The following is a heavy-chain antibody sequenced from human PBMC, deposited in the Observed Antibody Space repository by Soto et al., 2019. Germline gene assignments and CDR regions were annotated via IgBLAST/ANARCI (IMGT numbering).Heavy chain of an antibody. CDR1: GYTFTSYG. V-gene: IGHV1-18*01. Sequence: QVQMVQSGPEVEKPGASVKVSCKTSGYTFTSYGISWVRKAPGQGLEWMGWINTDKGNTKYAQKLQGRVTMTTNTPACTAYMELWSLRSDDTSVYYCSTCSPACDFWGQGTLVTVSS. D-gene: IGHD3-10*02. CDR3: STCSPACDF. J-gene: IGHJ4*02. CDR2: INTDKGNT.